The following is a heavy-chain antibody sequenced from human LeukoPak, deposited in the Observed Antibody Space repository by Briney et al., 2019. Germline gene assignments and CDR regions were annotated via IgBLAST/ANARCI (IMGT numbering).Heavy chain of an antibody. Sequence: PSETLSLTCAVYGGSSSGYYWSWIRQPPGKGLEWIGEINHSGSTNYNPSLKSRVTISVDTSKNQFSLKLSSVTAADTAVYYCARGRMRTTGTTDAFDIWGQGTTVTVSS. CDR3: ARGRMRTTGTTDAFDI. V-gene: IGHV4-34*01. D-gene: IGHD1-1*01. J-gene: IGHJ3*02. CDR1: GGSSSGYY. CDR2: INHSGST.